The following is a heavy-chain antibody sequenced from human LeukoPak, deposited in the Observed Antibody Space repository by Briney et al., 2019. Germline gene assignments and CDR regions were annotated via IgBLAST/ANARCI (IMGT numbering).Heavy chain of an antibody. CDR1: GGSISSSNYY. Sequence: PSQTLSLTCTVSGGSISSSNYYWGWIRQPPGRGLEWIGSIYYSGSTYYNPSLKSRVTISVDTSKNQFSLKLSSVTAADTAVYYCARDVRGFSFQGAFDIWGQGTMVTVSS. V-gene: IGHV4-39*07. CDR3: ARDVRGFSFQGAFDI. CDR2: IYYSGST. D-gene: IGHD3-10*02. J-gene: IGHJ3*02.